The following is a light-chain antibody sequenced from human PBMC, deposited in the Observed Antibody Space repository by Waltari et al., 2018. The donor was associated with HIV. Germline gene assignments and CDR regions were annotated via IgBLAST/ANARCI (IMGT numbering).Light chain of an antibody. CDR3: QQYYTIPRT. CDR2: WAA. V-gene: IGKV4-1*01. Sequence: DIVMTQSPDHLAVSLGERATINCKSRQSVLSSSTHKTLLAWYQQKPGQPPKLSIYWAATRDSGVPDRFSGSGSGTDFTLTIGSLQAEDVAVYYCQQYYTIPRTFGQGTKVEIK. CDR1: QSVLSSSTHKTL. J-gene: IGKJ1*01.